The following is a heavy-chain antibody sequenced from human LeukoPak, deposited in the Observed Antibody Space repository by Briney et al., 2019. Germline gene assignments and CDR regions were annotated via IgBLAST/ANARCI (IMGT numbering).Heavy chain of an antibody. CDR3: LRAPHR. CDR2: MYGSGSV. D-gene: IGHD1-14*01. V-gene: IGHV4-4*07. Sequence: SETLSLTCTVSGGTISSYYWGWIRQPAGKGLEWIGRMYGSGSVSYNPSLKSRVTMSVDTSKNQISLKVISVTAADTAVYYCLRAPHRGGQGTLAPVSS. J-gene: IGHJ4*02. CDR1: GGTISSYY.